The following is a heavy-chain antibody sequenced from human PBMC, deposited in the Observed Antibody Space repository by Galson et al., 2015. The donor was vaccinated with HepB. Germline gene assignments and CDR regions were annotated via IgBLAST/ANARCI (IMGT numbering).Heavy chain of an antibody. CDR3: ARDGPLRDPYDILTGYYGDQDY. CDR1: GFTFSSYA. D-gene: IGHD3-9*01. CDR2: ISYDGSNK. Sequence: SLRLSCAASGFTFSSYAMHWVRQAPGKGLEWVAVISYDGSNKYYADSVKGRFTISRDNSKNTLYLQMNSLRAEDTAVYYCARDGPLRDPYDILTGYYGDQDYWGQGTLVTVSS. V-gene: IGHV3-30*04. J-gene: IGHJ4*02.